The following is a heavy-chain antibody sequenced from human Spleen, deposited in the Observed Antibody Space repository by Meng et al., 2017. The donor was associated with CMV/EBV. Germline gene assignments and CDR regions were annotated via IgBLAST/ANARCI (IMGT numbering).Heavy chain of an antibody. CDR2: NRGYNGNT. CDR3: VRVTGGCPDY. J-gene: IGHJ4*02. V-gene: IGHV1-18*01. Sequence: KGACKTSGYTYASRGSAWERQATGQGLEWMRKNRGYNGNTEDARKGQDRLTITRDPSTSTAYMEMRSLTSDDTAIYYWVRVTGGCPDYWGQGTLVTVSS. CDR1: GYTYASRG. D-gene: IGHD1-26*01.